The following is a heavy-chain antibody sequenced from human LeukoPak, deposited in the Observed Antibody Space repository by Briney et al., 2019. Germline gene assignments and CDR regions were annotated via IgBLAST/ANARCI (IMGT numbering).Heavy chain of an antibody. CDR2: ISGSGGST. CDR3: AKDGLRYFDWFTTGDC. Sequence: GGSLRLSCAASGFTFSSYAMSWVRQAPGKGLEWVSAISGSGGSTYYADSVKGRFTISRDNSKNTLYLQMSSLRAEDTAVYYCAKDGLRYFDWFTTGDCWGQGTLVTVSS. D-gene: IGHD3-9*01. CDR1: GFTFSSYA. V-gene: IGHV3-23*01. J-gene: IGHJ4*02.